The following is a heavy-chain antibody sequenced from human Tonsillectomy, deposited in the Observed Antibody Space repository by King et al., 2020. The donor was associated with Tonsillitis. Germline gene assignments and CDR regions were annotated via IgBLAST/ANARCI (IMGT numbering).Heavy chain of an antibody. CDR1: GYTFIDSY. CDR3: ARDAGSSSPLEY. V-gene: IGHV1-46*03. CDR2: INPSGGST. J-gene: IGHJ4*02. Sequence: VQLVESGAEVKKPGASVKVSCKASGYTFIDSYIHWVRQAPGQGLEWMGVINPSGGSTRYIKKFQGRISMTRDTSANTVYVDLNSLRPEDTAVYYCARDAGSSSPLEYWGQGTLVTVSS. D-gene: IGHD6-6*01.